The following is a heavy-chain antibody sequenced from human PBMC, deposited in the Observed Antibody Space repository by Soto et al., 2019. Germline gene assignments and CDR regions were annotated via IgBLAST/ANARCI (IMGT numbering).Heavy chain of an antibody. CDR2: IWYDGSSK. CDR3: ARAFRGDVVQAATDFDY. Sequence: QVQLVESGGGVVQPGRSLRLSCAASGFTFSSYGMHWVRQAPGKGLEWVVVIWYDGSSKYYADSVKGRFTISRDNSTNTLYLQMNSLRAEDTAVYYCARAFRGDVVQAATDFDYWGQGTLVTVSS. CDR1: GFTFSSYG. V-gene: IGHV3-33*01. J-gene: IGHJ4*02. D-gene: IGHD2-2*01.